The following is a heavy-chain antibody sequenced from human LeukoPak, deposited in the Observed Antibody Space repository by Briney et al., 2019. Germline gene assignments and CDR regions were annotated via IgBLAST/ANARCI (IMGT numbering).Heavy chain of an antibody. D-gene: IGHD2-2*01. CDR1: GGSFSGYY. CDR3: ARGSTSTNWLDP. CDR2: INHSGST. J-gene: IGHJ5*02. V-gene: IGHV4-34*01. Sequence: SETLSLTCAVYGGSFSGYYWSWIRQPPGKGLEWIGEINHSGSTSYIPSLKSRVTISVDTSKNQFSLKLSSVTAADTAVYYCARGSTSTNWLDPWGQGTLVTVPS.